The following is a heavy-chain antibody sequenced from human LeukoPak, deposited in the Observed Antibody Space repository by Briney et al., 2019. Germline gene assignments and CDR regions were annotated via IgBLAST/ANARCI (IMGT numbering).Heavy chain of an antibody. CDR3: ARDLDCSGGSCYGWYFDY. CDR1: GFTFSSYE. D-gene: IGHD2-15*01. CDR2: ISSSGSTI. Sequence: GGSLRLSCAASGFTFSSYEMNWVRQAPGKGLEWVSYISSSGSTIYYADSVKGRFTISRDNAKNSLYLQMNSLRAEDTAVYYCARDLDCSGGSCYGWYFDYWGQGTLVTVPS. J-gene: IGHJ4*02. V-gene: IGHV3-48*03.